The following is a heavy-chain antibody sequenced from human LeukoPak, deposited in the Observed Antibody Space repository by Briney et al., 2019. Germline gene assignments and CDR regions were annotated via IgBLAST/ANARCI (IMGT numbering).Heavy chain of an antibody. D-gene: IGHD2-21*02. J-gene: IGHJ3*02. V-gene: IGHV3-48*02. CDR1: GFTFSSYS. Sequence: GGSLRLSCAASGFTFSSYSMNWVRQAPGKGLEWVSYISSSSTIYYADSVKGRFTISRDNAKNSLYLQMNSLRDEDTAVYYCARDLTLTATAHDAFDIWGQGTMVTVSS. CDR2: ISSSSTI. CDR3: ARDLTLTATAHDAFDI.